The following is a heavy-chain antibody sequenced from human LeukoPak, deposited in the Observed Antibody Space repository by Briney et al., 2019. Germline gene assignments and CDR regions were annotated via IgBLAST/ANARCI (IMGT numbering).Heavy chain of an antibody. J-gene: IGHJ4*02. CDR3: ANGDGFDY. CDR2: IKQDGSEK. D-gene: IGHD5-24*01. CDR1: GFAFSTYW. V-gene: IGHV3-7*01. Sequence: GGSLRLSCATSGFAFSTYWMSWVRQAPGKGLEWVANIKQDGSEKYYADSVTGRFTISRDNAKNLLYLQMSGLRVEDTAVYYCANGDGFDYWGQGTLVTVSS.